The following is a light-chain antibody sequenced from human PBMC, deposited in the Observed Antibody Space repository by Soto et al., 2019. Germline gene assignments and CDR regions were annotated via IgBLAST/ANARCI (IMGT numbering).Light chain of an antibody. CDR3: QKYNSAPWT. CDR2: AAS. V-gene: IGKV1-27*01. CDR1: QSVSNE. J-gene: IGKJ1*01. Sequence: MTQSPATLSVSPGDRATLSCRASQSVSNELAWYQQKPGKAPKLLIYAASSLQSGVPSRFSGSGSGTDFTLTISSLQPEDVATYYCQKYNSAPWTFGQGTKVDIK.